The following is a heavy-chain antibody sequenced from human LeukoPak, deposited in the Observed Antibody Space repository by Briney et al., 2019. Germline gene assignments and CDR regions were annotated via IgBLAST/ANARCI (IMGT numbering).Heavy chain of an antibody. D-gene: IGHD1-7*01. CDR3: ATTSNNWNYLWFDP. V-gene: IGHV1-24*01. Sequence: ASVKVSCKVSGYTLTGLSMHWVRQAPGKGLEWMGGFDPEDGETIYAQKFQGRVTMTEDTSTDTAYMELSSLRSEDTAVYYCATTSNNWNYLWFDPWGQGTLVTVSS. J-gene: IGHJ5*02. CDR1: GYTLTGLS. CDR2: FDPEDGET.